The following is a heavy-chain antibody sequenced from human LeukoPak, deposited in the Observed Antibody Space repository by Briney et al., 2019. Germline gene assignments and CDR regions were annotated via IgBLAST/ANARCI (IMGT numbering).Heavy chain of an antibody. CDR2: INHSGST. D-gene: IGHD6-19*01. CDR1: GGSFSGYY. V-gene: IGHV4-34*01. CDR3: ARGRDSSGWLFDY. J-gene: IGHJ4*02. Sequence: SETLSLTCAVYGGSFSGYYWSWIRQPPGKGLEWLGEINHSGSTNYNPSLKSRVTISVDTSKNQFSLKLSSVTAADTAVYYCARGRDSSGWLFDYWGQGTLVTVSS.